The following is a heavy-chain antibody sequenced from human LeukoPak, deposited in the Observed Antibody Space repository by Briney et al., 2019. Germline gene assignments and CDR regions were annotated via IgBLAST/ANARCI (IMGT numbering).Heavy chain of an antibody. CDR2: INPNNGGT. D-gene: IGHD5-12*01. Sequence: ASVKVSCKASGYTFTGYYMHWVRQAPGQGLEWMGWINPNNGGTNYAQKFQGRVTMTRDTSISTAYMELSRLRSDDTAVYYCARGYSGYDSRDFWGQGTLVTVSS. CDR1: GYTFTGYY. CDR3: ARGYSGYDSRDF. V-gene: IGHV1-2*02. J-gene: IGHJ4*02.